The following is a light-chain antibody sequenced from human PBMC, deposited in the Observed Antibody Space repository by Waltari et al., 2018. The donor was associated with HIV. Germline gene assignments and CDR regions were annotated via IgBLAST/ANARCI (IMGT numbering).Light chain of an antibody. CDR1: SNNIGAYA. Sequence: QSALTQEASVSGTVGQKVTLSCTGDSNNIGAYAVGGYHRISHGAPKTVMFGDSLPSGIPDRFSASKSGTTASLTISGLQPEDEADYYCSAWDYSLSARVFGGGTRLTVL. CDR3: SAWDYSLSARV. CDR2: GDS. J-gene: IGLJ3*02. V-gene: IGLV1-36*01.